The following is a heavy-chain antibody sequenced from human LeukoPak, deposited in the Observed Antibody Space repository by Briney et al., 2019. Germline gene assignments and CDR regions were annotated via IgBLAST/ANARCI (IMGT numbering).Heavy chain of an antibody. CDR1: GFTFNIHG. Sequence: GGSLRLSCAASGFTFNIHGMNWVRQAPGKGLEWVSGISPSGDILYYADSVKGQFTISRDNSKNTLYLQMNSLRAEDTAVYYCANGGKYCSGGSCSGGADYWGQGTLVTVSS. J-gene: IGHJ4*02. CDR3: ANGGKYCSGGSCSGGADY. D-gene: IGHD2-15*01. V-gene: IGHV3-23*01. CDR2: ISPSGDIL.